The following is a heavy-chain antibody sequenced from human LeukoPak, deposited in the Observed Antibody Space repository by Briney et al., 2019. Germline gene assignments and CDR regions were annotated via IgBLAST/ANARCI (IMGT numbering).Heavy chain of an antibody. CDR1: GYSFTSNY. V-gene: IGHV1-46*01. CDR3: ARSGIVGAAKLLT. Sequence: ASVKVSCKASGYSFTSNYIHWVRQAPGQGLEWMGMIYPRDGSTSYAQKFQGRVTVTRDTSTSTVHMELSGLRSEDTAVYYCARSGIVGAAKLLTWGQGTLVTVSS. CDR2: IYPRDGST. D-gene: IGHD1-26*01. J-gene: IGHJ5*02.